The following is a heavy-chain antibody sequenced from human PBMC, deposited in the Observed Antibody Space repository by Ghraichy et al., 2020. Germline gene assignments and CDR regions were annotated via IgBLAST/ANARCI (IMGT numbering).Heavy chain of an antibody. CDR1: GFTFSSYA. CDR2: ISGSGGST. CDR3: ATQTGTANFDY. D-gene: IGHD1-1*01. J-gene: IGHJ4*02. Sequence: GESLNISCAASGFTFSSYAMSWVRQAPGKGLEWVSAISGSGGSTYYADSVKGRFTISRDNSKNTLYLQMNSLRAEDTAVYYCATQTGTANFDYWGQGTLVTVSS. V-gene: IGHV3-23*01.